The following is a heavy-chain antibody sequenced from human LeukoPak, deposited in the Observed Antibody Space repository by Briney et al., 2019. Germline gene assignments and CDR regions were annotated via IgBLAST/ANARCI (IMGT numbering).Heavy chain of an antibody. V-gene: IGHV4-34*01. CDR2: INHSGST. J-gene: IGHJ4*01. CDR3: ARRVSGNYYDSSGYHFDY. CDR1: GGSFSGYY. Sequence: SSETLSLTCAVYGGSFSGYYWSWIRQPPGKGLEWIGEINHSGSTNYNPSLESRVTISVDTSKNQFSLKLSSVTAADTAVYYCARRVSGNYYDSSGYHFDYWGQGTLVTVSS. D-gene: IGHD3-22*01.